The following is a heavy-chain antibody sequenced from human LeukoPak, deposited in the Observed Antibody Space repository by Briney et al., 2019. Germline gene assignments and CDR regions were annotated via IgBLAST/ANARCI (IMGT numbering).Heavy chain of an antibody. CDR2: ISIGGTYI. J-gene: IGHJ3*02. V-gene: IGHV3-21*01. D-gene: IGHD6-13*01. Sequence: GGSLRLSCAASGFTFSGYGMFWVRQAPGKGLEWISSISIGGTYIYYADSVKGRFTISRNNAKNSLYLQMNSLRGDDTAVYYCAKSRSSWSDDTFDIWGQGTMVTVSS. CDR1: GFTFSGYG. CDR3: AKSRSSWSDDTFDI.